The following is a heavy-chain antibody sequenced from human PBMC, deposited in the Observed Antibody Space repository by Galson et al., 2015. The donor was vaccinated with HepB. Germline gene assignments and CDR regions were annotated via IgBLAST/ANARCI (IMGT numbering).Heavy chain of an antibody. CDR3: AREYDSSGYYYGVYYGMDV. CDR1: GGTFSSYA. V-gene: IGHV1-69*13. D-gene: IGHD3-22*01. CDR2: IIPIFGTA. Sequence: SVKVSCKAPGGTFSSYAISWVRQAPGQGLEWMGGIIPIFGTANYAQKFQGRVTITADESTSTAYMELSSLRSEDTAVYYCAREYDSSGYYYGVYYGMDVWGQGTTVTVSS. J-gene: IGHJ6*02.